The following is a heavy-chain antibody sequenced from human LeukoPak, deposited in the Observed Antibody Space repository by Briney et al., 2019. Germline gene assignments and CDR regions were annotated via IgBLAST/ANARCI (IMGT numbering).Heavy chain of an antibody. D-gene: IGHD3-10*01. Sequence: GGSLRLSCAASGFTFSSYAMNWVRQAPGKGLEWVAFISYDGSNKYYADSVKGRFTISRDNSKDTLYLQMNSLRAEDTAVYYCASQGGLLWFGELSGGMDVWGQGTTVTVSS. CDR1: GFTFSSYA. V-gene: IGHV3-30-3*01. CDR2: ISYDGSNK. CDR3: ASQGGLLWFGELSGGMDV. J-gene: IGHJ6*02.